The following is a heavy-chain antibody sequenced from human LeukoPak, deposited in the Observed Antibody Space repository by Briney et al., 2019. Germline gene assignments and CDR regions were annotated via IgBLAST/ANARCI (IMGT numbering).Heavy chain of an antibody. J-gene: IGHJ3*02. D-gene: IGHD4-17*01. Sequence: GGSLRLSCVASGFTFDEYAMPWVRQAPGKGLGWVSGISWNSGSIGYADSVKGRFTISRDNAKNSLYLQMNSLRTEDMALYYCAKDKNPTAGAFDIWGQGTMVTVSS. CDR1: GFTFDEYA. V-gene: IGHV3-9*03. CDR2: ISWNSGSI. CDR3: AKDKNPTAGAFDI.